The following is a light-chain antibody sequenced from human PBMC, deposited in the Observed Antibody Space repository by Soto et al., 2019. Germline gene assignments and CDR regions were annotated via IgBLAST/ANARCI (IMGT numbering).Light chain of an antibody. CDR3: QQDKTYPLT. V-gene: IGKV1-5*03. Sequence: DIQMTQSPSTLSASVGDRVTITCRASQSISTWLAWYQQKPGKAPKLLIYKASSLESGVPSRFSGSGSRTEFTLTISRLQADDFATYYCQQDKTYPLTFGGGSTVEIK. CDR2: KAS. J-gene: IGKJ4*01. CDR1: QSISTW.